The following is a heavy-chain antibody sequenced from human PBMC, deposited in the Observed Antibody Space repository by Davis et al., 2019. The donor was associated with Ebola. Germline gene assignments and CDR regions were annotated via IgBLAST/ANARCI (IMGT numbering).Heavy chain of an antibody. Sequence: GESLKISCAASGFTVSGSYMSWVRQPPGKGLEWVSVFYVGGNTYYADSVRGRFTISRDNSKNTLYLQMDSLTAEDTAVYYCVKVLAPCWFDPWGQGTLVTVSS. V-gene: IGHV3-66*01. CDR2: FYVGGNT. J-gene: IGHJ5*02. CDR3: VKVLAPCWFDP. CDR1: GFTVSGSY. D-gene: IGHD2-8*02.